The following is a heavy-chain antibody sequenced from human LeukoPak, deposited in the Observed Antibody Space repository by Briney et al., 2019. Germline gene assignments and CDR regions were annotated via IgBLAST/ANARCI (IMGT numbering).Heavy chain of an antibody. D-gene: IGHD3-22*01. J-gene: IGHJ4*02. Sequence: TLSLTCTVSGGSISSYYWSWIRQPPGKALEWLARIDWDDDKYYSTSLKTRLTISKDTSKNQVVLTMTNMDPVDTATYYCARIRSRYYYDSSGYEDYWGQGTLVTVSS. CDR2: IDWDDDK. CDR1: GGSISSYYW. CDR3: ARIRSRYYYDSSGYEDY. V-gene: IGHV2-70*11.